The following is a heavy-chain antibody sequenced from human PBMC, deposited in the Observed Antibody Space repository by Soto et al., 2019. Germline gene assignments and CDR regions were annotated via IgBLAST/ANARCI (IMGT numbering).Heavy chain of an antibody. J-gene: IGHJ4*02. V-gene: IGHV4-34*01. CDR1: GGSFSGYY. CDR3: ARGPKDEYRGDCSGGSCYATPLGGYFDY. D-gene: IGHD2-15*01. Sequence: SETLSLTCAVYGGSFSGYYWSWIRQPPGKGLEWIGEINHSGSTNYNPSLKSRVTISVDTSKNQFSLKLSSVTAADTAVYYCARGPKDEYRGDCSGGSCYATPLGGYFDYWGQGTLVTVSS. CDR2: INHSGST.